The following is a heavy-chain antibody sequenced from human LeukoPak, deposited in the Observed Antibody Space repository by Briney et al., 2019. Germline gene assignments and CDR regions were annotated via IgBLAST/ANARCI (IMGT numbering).Heavy chain of an antibody. CDR1: GYTLTELS. J-gene: IGHJ4*02. CDR3: ATDSQGRPPYFDY. Sequence: ASVKVSCKVSGYTLTELSMHWVRQAPGKGLEWMGGFDPEDGGTIYAQKFQGRVTMTEDTSTDTAYMELSSLRSEDTAVYYCATDSQGRPPYFDYWGQGTLVTVSS. CDR2: FDPEDGGT. V-gene: IGHV1-24*01. D-gene: IGHD6-6*01.